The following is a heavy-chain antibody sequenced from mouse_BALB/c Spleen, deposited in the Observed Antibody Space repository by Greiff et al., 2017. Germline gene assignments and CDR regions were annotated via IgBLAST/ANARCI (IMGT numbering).Heavy chain of an antibody. V-gene: IGHV1S22*01. J-gene: IGHJ2*01. Sequence: LQQPGSELVRPGASVKLSCKASGYTFTSYWMHWVKQRPGQGLEWIGNIYPGSGSTNYDEKFKSKATLTVDTSSSTAYMQLSSLTSEDSAVYYCTRSTTVVATDYWGQGTTLTVSS. CDR2: IYPGSGST. CDR1: GYTFTSYW. CDR3: TRSTTVVATDY. D-gene: IGHD1-1*01.